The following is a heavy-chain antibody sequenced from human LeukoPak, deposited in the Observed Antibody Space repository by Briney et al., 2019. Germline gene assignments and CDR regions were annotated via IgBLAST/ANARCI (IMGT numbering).Heavy chain of an antibody. CDR1: GFTLSRYE. CDR2: ISSSGSTI. J-gene: IGHJ6*04. CDR3: AELGITMIGGV. Sequence: GGSLRLSCAASGFTLSRYEMNWVRHARGKGLEWVSYISSSGSTIYYADSVKGRFTISRDNAKHSLYLQMNSLRAEDTAVYYCAELGITMIGGVWGKGTTVTVSS. V-gene: IGHV3-48*03. D-gene: IGHD3-10*02.